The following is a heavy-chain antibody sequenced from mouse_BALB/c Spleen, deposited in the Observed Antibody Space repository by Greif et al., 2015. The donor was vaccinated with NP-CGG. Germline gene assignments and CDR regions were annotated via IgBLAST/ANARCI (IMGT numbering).Heavy chain of an antibody. CDR1: GFSLTSYG. CDR3: ARYYYGSSSYYAMDY. J-gene: IGHJ4*01. CDR2: IWAGGST. V-gene: IGHV2-9*02. Sequence: VKLMESGPGLVAPSQSLSITCTVSGFSLTSYGVHWVRQPPGKGLEWLGVIWAGGSTNYNSALMSRLSISKDNSKSQVFLKMNSLQTDDTAMYYCARYYYGSSSYYAMDYWGQGTSVTVSS. D-gene: IGHD1-1*01.